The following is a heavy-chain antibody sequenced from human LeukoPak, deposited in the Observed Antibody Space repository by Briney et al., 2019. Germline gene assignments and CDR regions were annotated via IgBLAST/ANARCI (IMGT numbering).Heavy chain of an antibody. CDR1: GFTVSSND. CDR2: IYSGGRT. J-gene: IGHJ4*02. D-gene: IGHD3-10*01. Sequence: GGSLRLSCAASGFTVSSNDMSWVRQAPGKGLEWVSVIYSGGRTFYADSVKGRFTISRDNSKNTLYLQMNSLRAEDTAVYYCARDIPGVNVYWGQGTLVTVSS. CDR3: ARDIPGVNVY. V-gene: IGHV3-53*01.